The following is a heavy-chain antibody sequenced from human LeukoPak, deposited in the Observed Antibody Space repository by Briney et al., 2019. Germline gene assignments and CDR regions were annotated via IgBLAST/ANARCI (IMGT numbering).Heavy chain of an antibody. CDR2: ISADGNNE. D-gene: IGHD3-22*01. Sequence: RSLRLSCAASGFIFSNYPMHWVRQAPGKGLEWVAVISADGNNEHYADSAKGRFTLSRDNAKSTAYLQMNSLRSEDTAVYYCARNDPDSSEDWGQGTLVTVSS. CDR3: ARNDPDSSED. J-gene: IGHJ4*02. CDR1: GFIFSNYP. V-gene: IGHV3-30-3*01.